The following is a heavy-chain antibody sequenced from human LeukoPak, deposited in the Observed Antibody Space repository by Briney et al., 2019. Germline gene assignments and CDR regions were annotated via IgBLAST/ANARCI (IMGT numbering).Heavy chain of an antibody. J-gene: IGHJ4*02. V-gene: IGHV4-39*07. CDR3: ARDPRAALDY. CDR1: GGSISSSSYY. D-gene: IGHD6-25*01. Sequence: SETLSLTCTVSGGSISSSSYYWGWIRQPPGKGLEWIGSIYYSGSPYYNPSLKSRVTISVDTSKSRFSLKLSSVSAADTAVYYCARDPRAALDYWGQGTLVTVSS. CDR2: IYYSGSP.